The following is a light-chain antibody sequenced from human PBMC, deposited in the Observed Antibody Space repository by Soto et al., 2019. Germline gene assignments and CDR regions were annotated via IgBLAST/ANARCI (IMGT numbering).Light chain of an antibody. CDR1: QRVSSNY. V-gene: IGKV3-20*01. Sequence: EIVLTQSPGTLSLSPGERATLSCRASQRVSSNYLAWYQQKPGQAPRLLIYDASSRPTGIPDRFSGSGSGTDFTRTISRLEPEDFAVYYCQRYGNSPITFGQGTRLESK. J-gene: IGKJ5*01. CDR2: DAS. CDR3: QRYGNSPIT.